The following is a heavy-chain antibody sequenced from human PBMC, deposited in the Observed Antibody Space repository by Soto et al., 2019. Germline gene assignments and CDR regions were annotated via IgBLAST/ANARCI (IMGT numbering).Heavy chain of an antibody. V-gene: IGHV3-48*03. D-gene: IGHD3-3*01. Sequence: EVQLVESGGGLVQPGGSLRLSCAASGFTFSSYEMNWVRQAPGKGLEWVSYISSSGSTIYYADSVKGRFTISRDNAKNPQYLQMNSLRAEDTAVYYCARDHRFTIFGVVTPAYYYYGMDVWGQGTTVTVSS. CDR2: ISSSGSTI. CDR3: ARDHRFTIFGVVTPAYYYYGMDV. J-gene: IGHJ6*02. CDR1: GFTFSSYE.